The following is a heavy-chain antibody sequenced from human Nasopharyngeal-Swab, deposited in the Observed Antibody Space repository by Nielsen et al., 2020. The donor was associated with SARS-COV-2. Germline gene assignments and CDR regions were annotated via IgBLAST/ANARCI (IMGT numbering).Heavy chain of an antibody. CDR3: ARPNTPEDIVGVPAAIAFDI. CDR1: GGSISSSSYY. J-gene: IGHJ3*02. D-gene: IGHD2-2*01. CDR2: IYYSGST. V-gene: IGHV4-39*01. Sequence: SETLSLTCTVSGGSISSSSYYWGWIRQPPGKGLEWIGSIYYSGSTYYNPSLKSRVTISVDTSKNQFSLKLSSVTAADTAVYYCARPNTPEDIVGVPAAIAFDIWGQGTMVTVSS.